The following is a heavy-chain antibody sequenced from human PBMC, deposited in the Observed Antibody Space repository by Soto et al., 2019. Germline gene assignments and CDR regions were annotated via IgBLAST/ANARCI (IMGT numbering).Heavy chain of an antibody. D-gene: IGHD5-12*01. J-gene: IGHJ2*01. Sequence: GGSLRLSCAASGFTVSSNYMSWVRQAPGKGLEWVSVIYSGGSTYYAGSVKGRFTISRDNSKNTLYLQMNSLRAEDTAVYYCARDATLDMATIPYWYFDLWGRGTLVTVSS. CDR2: IYSGGST. V-gene: IGHV3-53*01. CDR1: GFTVSSNY. CDR3: ARDATLDMATIPYWYFDL.